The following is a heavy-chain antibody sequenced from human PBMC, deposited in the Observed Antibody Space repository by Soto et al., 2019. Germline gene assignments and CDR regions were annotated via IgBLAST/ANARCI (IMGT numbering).Heavy chain of an antibody. D-gene: IGHD2-2*01. J-gene: IGHJ6*03. CDR2: IIPILGIA. V-gene: IGHV1-69*02. Sequence: SVKVSCXASGGTFSSYTISWVRQAPGQGLEWMGRIIPILGIANYAQKFQGRVTITADKSTSTAYMELSSLRSEDTAVYYCARAVVVPAATLYYYYMDVWGKGTTVTVSS. CDR3: ARAVVVPAATLYYYYMDV. CDR1: GGTFSSYT.